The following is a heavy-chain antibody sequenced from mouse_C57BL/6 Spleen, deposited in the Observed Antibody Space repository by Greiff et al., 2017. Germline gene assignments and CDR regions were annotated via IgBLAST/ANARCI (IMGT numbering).Heavy chain of an antibody. CDR1: GYAFSSSW. D-gene: IGHD1-1*01. J-gene: IGHJ4*01. Sequence: QVQLQQSGPELVKPGASVKISCKASGYAFSSSWMNWVKQRPGKGLEWIGRIYPGDGDTNYNGKFKGKATLTADKSSSTAYMQLSSLTSEDSAVYFCARGGKNYYGSSYYAMDYWGQGTSVTVSS. CDR2: IYPGDGDT. V-gene: IGHV1-82*01. CDR3: ARGGKNYYGSSYYAMDY.